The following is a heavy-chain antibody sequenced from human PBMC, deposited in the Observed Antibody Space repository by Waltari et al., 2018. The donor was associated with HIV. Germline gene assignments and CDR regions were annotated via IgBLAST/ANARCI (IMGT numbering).Heavy chain of an antibody. D-gene: IGHD6-19*01. CDR3: AKQWKRPYYGMDA. J-gene: IGHJ6*02. Sequence: VQLEESGGGVVQPGGSLDLPCHALGFLFRTSARHWVRQAPGKGLEWVAFIRFDGSNKYYVDSVKGRFTISRDNSKNTLYLQIDSLRAEDTAVYYCAKQWKRPYYGMDAWGQGTTVTVSS. CDR2: IRFDGSNK. CDR1: GFLFRTSA. V-gene: IGHV3-30*02.